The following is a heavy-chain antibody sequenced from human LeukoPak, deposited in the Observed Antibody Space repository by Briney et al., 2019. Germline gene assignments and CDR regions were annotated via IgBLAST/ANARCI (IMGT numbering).Heavy chain of an antibody. D-gene: IGHD3-22*01. V-gene: IGHV1-24*01. CDR2: FDPEDGET. CDR1: GYTLTELS. J-gene: IGHJ5*02. CDR3: ATVSYDSSGYYRKWFDP. Sequence: ASVKVSCKVSGYTLTELSMHCVRQAPGKGLEWMGGFDPEDGETIYAQKFQGRVTMTEDTSTDTAYMELSSLRSEDTAVYYCATVSYDSSGYYRKWFDPWGQGTLVTVSS.